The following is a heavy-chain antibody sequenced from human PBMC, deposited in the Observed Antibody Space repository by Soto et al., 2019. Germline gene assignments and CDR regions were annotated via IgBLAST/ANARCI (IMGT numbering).Heavy chain of an antibody. CDR3: ARDPLPYCSSTSCYPQGWFDP. Sequence: GGSLRLSCAASGFTFSSYAMHWVRQAPGRGLEWVAVISYDGSNKYYADSVKGLFTISRDNSKNTLYLQMNSLRAEDTAVYYCARDPLPYCSSTSCYPQGWFDPWRQGTLVSVSS. V-gene: IGHV3-30-3*01. D-gene: IGHD2-2*01. CDR1: GFTFSSYA. J-gene: IGHJ5*02. CDR2: ISYDGSNK.